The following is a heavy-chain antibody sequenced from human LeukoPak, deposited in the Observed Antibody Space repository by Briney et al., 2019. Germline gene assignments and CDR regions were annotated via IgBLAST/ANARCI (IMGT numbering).Heavy chain of an antibody. D-gene: IGHD1-26*01. CDR1: GFTFSSYW. Sequence: GGSLRLSCAASGFTFSSYWMHWVRQVPGQGLVWVSHIDGDGRIAHYGDSVKGRFTISRDNAKNTVYLQMDSLRTEDTAVYYWAKNPYSRAFEFFQHWGQGTLVTVSS. CDR2: IDGDGRIA. V-gene: IGHV3-74*01. J-gene: IGHJ1*01. CDR3: AKNPYSRAFEFFQH.